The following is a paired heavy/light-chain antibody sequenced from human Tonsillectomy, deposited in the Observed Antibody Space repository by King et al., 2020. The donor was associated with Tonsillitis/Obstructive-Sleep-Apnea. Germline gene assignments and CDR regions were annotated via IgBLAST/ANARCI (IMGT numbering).Heavy chain of an antibody. J-gene: IGHJ4*02. CDR1: GASISNTNYY. Sequence: QVQLQESGPGLLKPSGTLSLTCSVSGASISNTNYYWAWIRQPPGEGLEWIGIVYYSGETYYHPSLESRVTISVDTSTSQFSLRLSSVTAADTALYYCARLGYDFWSGHPYSAFDSWGQGKLVIVSS. V-gene: IGHV4-39*01. CDR3: ARLGYDFWSGHPYSAFDS. D-gene: IGHD3-3*01. CDR2: VYYSGET.
Light chain of an antibody. CDR3: QQYYSTPFT. CDR2: WAS. J-gene: IGKJ2*01. V-gene: IGKV4-1*01. Sequence: DIVMTQSPDSLAVSLGERATIDCKSTQNLLYSPNNKKYLAWYQQKPGQPPKLLIYWASTRESGVPDRFSGSGSGTEFTLTISSLQAEDVAVYYCQQYYSTPFTFGQGTKLEIK. CDR1: QNLLYSPNNKKY.